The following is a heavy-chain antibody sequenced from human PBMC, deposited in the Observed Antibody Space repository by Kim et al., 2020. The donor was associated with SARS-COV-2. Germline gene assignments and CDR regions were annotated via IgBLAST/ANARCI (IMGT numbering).Heavy chain of an antibody. D-gene: IGHD5-12*01. Sequence: GESLKISCKGSGYSFTSYWIGWVRQMPGKGLEWMGIIYPGDSDTRYSPSFQGQVTISADKSISTAYLQWSSLKASDTAMYYCARSGYDYSHYYYGMDVWGQGTTVTVSS. CDR2: IYPGDSDT. J-gene: IGHJ6*02. CDR1: GYSFTSYW. CDR3: ARSGYDYSHYYYGMDV. V-gene: IGHV5-51*01.